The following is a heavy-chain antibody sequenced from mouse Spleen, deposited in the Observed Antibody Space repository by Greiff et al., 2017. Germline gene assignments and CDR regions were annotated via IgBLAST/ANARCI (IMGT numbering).Heavy chain of an antibody. CDR3: ARMITDY. CDR2: INPSTGGT. CDR1: GYSFTGYY. V-gene: IGHV1-42*01. D-gene: IGHD2-4*01. J-gene: IGHJ2*01. Sequence: EVQLQQSGPELVKPGASVKISCKASGYSFTGYYMNWVKQSPEKSLEWIGEINPSTGGTTYNQKFKAKATLTVDKSSSTAYMQLKSLTSEDSAVYYCARMITDYWGQGTTLTVSS.